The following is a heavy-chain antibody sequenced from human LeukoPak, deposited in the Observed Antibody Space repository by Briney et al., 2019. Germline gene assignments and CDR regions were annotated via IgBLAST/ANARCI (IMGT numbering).Heavy chain of an antibody. CDR3: ARRPINCIITNCYVDY. J-gene: IGHJ4*02. D-gene: IGHD2-2*01. CDR2: MNPNSGDT. CDR1: GYTFTSYG. Sequence: ASVKVSCKASGYTFTSYGISWVRQAPGQGLERMGWMNPNSGDTSYAREFQDRVTMTRDTSLSTAYMELSRLRSDDTAVYFCARRPINCIITNCYVDYWGQGTLVTVSS. V-gene: IGHV1-2*02.